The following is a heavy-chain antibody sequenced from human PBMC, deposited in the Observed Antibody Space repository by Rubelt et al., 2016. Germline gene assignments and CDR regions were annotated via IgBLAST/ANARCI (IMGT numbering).Heavy chain of an antibody. CDR1: GYTFTSYG. V-gene: IGHV1-18*01. J-gene: IGHJ4*02. CDR2: ISAYNGNT. D-gene: IGHD3-16*01. Sequence: QVQLVQSGAEVKKPGASVKVSCKASGYTFTSYGISWVRQAPGQGLEWMGWISAYNGNTNDAQKLQGRVTMTTDTSTSTVYMELRSLRFDDTAVYYCARYRGIEGDFDYWGQGTLVTVSS. CDR3: ARYRGIEGDFDY.